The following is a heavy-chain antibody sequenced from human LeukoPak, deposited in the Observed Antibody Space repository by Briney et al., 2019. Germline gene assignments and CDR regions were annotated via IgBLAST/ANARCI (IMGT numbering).Heavy chain of an antibody. V-gene: IGHV3-23*01. CDR2: IGDSGLST. Sequence: GGSLRLSCVVSGFTFSNDAMSWVRQAPGKGLQWVSGIGDSGLSTYYADSVKGRFTISRDNSKNTLFLHMNSLRAEDTAIYFCAKGWPLIQGYFASWGQGTLVAVSS. J-gene: IGHJ4*02. CDR1: GFTFSNDA. CDR3: AKGWPLIQGYFAS.